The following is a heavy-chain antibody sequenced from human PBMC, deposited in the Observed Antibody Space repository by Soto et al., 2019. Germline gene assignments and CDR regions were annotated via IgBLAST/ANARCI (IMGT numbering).Heavy chain of an antibody. CDR3: ARGPSGDKVDY. J-gene: IGHJ4*02. CDR2: IYDGGTT. Sequence: PSETLSLTCTFPGGSISSAAYCWSWIRQSPDKGLEWIGHIYDGGTTYSSPSLKGRVTISADTSETQFSLKLNSVSAADTAVYYCARGPSGDKVDYWGQGIQVTVSS. V-gene: IGHV4-30-4*01. CDR1: GGSISSAAYC.